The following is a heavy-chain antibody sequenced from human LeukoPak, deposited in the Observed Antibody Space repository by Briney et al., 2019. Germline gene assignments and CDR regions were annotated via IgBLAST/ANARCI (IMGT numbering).Heavy chain of an antibody. D-gene: IGHD5-24*01. CDR1: GFTFSSYA. J-gene: IGHJ4*02. V-gene: IGHV3-30-3*01. CDR2: ISYDGSNK. CDR3: VQRGDAYNV. Sequence: GRSLRLSCAASGFTFSSYAMHWVRQAPGKGLEWVAVISYDGSNKYYADSVKGRFTISRDNSKNTLYLQMNSLRAEDTAVYYCVQRGDAYNVWGQGTMVTVSS.